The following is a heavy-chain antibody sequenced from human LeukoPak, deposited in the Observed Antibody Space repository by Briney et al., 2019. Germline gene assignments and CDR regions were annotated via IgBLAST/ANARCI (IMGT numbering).Heavy chain of an antibody. V-gene: IGHV3-53*01. CDR3: AKAYSRAFDY. CDR2: IYSDGST. Sequence: PGGSLRLSCAASGFTVSSSYMNWVRQAPGRGLEWVSVIYSDGSTYYADSVKGRFTISRDNSKNTLYLQMNSLRAEDTAVYYCAKAYSRAFDYWGQGTLVTVS. D-gene: IGHD3-22*01. CDR1: GFTVSSSY. J-gene: IGHJ4*02.